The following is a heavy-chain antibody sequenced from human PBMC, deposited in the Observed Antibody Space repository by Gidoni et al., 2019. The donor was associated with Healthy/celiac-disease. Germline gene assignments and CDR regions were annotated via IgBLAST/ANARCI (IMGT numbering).Heavy chain of an antibody. Sequence: QLQLQESGPGLVKPSETLSLTCTVSGGSISSSRYYWGWIRQPPGKGLEWIGSIYYSGSTYYNPSLKSRVTISVDTSKNQFSLKLSSVTAADTAVYYCARGQDDYVWGSYRPVDYWGQGTLVTVSS. J-gene: IGHJ4*02. CDR3: ARGQDDYVWGSYRPVDY. CDR1: GGSISSSRYY. D-gene: IGHD3-16*02. V-gene: IGHV4-39*07. CDR2: IYYSGST.